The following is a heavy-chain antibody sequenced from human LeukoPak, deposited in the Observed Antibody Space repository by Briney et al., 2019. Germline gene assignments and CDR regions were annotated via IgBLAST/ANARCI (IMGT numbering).Heavy chain of an antibody. V-gene: IGHV1-18*04. Sequence: ASVKVSCKTSGFTVSAYGIAWVRQAPGHGPEWMGWISNHIGNTKYAQKFQDRITVTTETSTGTASMELRSLKPDDTGIYYCTRGVALATVYYFDFWGRGTQVTVAS. D-gene: IGHD3-10*01. J-gene: IGHJ4*02. CDR1: GFTVSAYG. CDR2: ISNHIGNT. CDR3: TRGVALATVYYFDF.